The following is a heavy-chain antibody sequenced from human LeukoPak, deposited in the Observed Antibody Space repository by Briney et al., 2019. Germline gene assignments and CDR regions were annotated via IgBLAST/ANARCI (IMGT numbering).Heavy chain of an antibody. CDR2: IYHSGNT. Sequence: SETLSLTCTVSGVSITTYYWSWVRLPPGKGLEWFGFIYHSGNTNYNPSLKSRVTMSVDTSKSQFSLRLSSVTAADTAVYYCATMTRRGQYYFDNWGQGTLVTVSS. J-gene: IGHJ4*02. V-gene: IGHV4-4*09. CDR1: GVSITTYY. CDR3: ATMTRRGQYYFDN. D-gene: IGHD3-22*01.